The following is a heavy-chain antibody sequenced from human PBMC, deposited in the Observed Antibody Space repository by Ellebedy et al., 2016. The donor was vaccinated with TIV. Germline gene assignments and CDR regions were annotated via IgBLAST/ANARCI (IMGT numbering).Heavy chain of an antibody. D-gene: IGHD2-15*01. CDR1: GYTFTSQE. V-gene: IGHV1-8*03. J-gene: IGHJ5*02. CDR2: VHPYNGDT. CDR3: ARGARFCSGGSGYVCDL. Sequence: AASVKVSCKASGYTFTSQEIAWVRQPTGQSPEWMGWVHPYNGDTGYAQQFQGRITITTDTSRSTAYMELGSLKSGDTAVYYCARGARFCSGGSGYVCDLWGQGTLVTVSS.